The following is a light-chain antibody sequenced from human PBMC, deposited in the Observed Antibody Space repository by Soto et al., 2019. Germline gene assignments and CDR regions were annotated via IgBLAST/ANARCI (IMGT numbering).Light chain of an antibody. CDR2: EVS. J-gene: IGLJ1*01. V-gene: IGLV2-8*01. Sequence: QSALTQPPSASGSPGQSVTISCTGTSSDVGGYNYVSWYQQHPGKAPKLMIYEVSKRPSGVPDRVSGSKSGNTASLTVSGLQAEDEAYYDCSSYSGRNAYVFGNGTKLTVL. CDR3: SSYSGRNAYV. CDR1: SSDVGGYNY.